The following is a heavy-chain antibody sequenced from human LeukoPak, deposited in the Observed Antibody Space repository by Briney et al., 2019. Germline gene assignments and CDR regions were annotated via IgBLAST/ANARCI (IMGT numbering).Heavy chain of an antibody. CDR3: ARGAAVAGGSDWFDP. Sequence: SETLSLTCTVSGGSISSYYWSWIRQPPGKGLEWIGYIYYSGNTNYNPSLKSRVTISVDTSKNQFSLKLSSVTAADTAVYYCARGAAVAGGSDWFDPWGQGTLVTVSS. CDR2: IYYSGNT. CDR1: GGSISSYY. D-gene: IGHD6-19*01. J-gene: IGHJ5*02. V-gene: IGHV4-59*01.